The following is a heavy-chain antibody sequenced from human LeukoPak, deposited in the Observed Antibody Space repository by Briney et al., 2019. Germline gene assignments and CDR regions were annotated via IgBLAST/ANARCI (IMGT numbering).Heavy chain of an antibody. J-gene: IGHJ5*02. Sequence: PSEALSLTCTVSGGSISSYYWSWIRQSPGKGLEWIGYIYYSGSTNYNPSLKSRVTISVDTSKNQFFLKLSSVTAADTAVYYCARMYSSSWYYWFDPWGQGTLVTVSS. CDR1: GGSISSYY. CDR2: IYYSGST. D-gene: IGHD6-13*01. CDR3: ARMYSSSWYYWFDP. V-gene: IGHV4-59*01.